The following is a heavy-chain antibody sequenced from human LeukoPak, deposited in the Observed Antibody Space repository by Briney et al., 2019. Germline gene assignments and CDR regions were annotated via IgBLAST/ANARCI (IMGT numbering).Heavy chain of an antibody. CDR2: IKQDGSEK. D-gene: IGHD4-11*01. J-gene: IGHJ4*02. CDR1: GFSFSSYW. CDR3: AREDHSKYEY. Sequence: PGGSLRLSCVASGFSFSSYWMAWVRQAPGKAPEWVASIKQDGSEKFYADSVKGRFTISKDNAQNSLYLRMNSLRGEDTAVYYCAREDHSKYEYWGQGTPVTVSS. V-gene: IGHV3-7*01.